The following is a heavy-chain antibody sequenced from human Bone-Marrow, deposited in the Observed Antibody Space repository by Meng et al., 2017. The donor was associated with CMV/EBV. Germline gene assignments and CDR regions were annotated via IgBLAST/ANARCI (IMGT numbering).Heavy chain of an antibody. CDR3: ARELSAADYYFDY. Sequence: GGSLRLSCAASGFHYSGYWMSWVRQAPGKGLEWVANIKYHGTEKYYVDSVKGRFTISRDNAENSLFLQMNSLRAEDTAVYYCARELSAADYYFDYWGRGTRVTGSS. CDR2: IKYHGTEK. CDR1: GFHYSGYW. V-gene: IGHV3-7*01. D-gene: IGHD6-13*01. J-gene: IGHJ4*02.